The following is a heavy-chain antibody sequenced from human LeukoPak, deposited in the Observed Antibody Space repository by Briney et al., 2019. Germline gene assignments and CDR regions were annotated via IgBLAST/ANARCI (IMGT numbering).Heavy chain of an antibody. CDR2: INHSGST. CDR3: ARTLGGSSSWAYYFDY. Sequence: SETLSLTCAVYGGSFSGYYWRWLRQPPGKGMEWIGEINHSGSTNYNPSLKSRVTISVDTSKNQFSLKLSSVTAADTAVYYCARTLGGSSSWAYYFDYWGQGTLVTVSS. D-gene: IGHD6-13*01. CDR1: GGSFSGYY. V-gene: IGHV4-34*01. J-gene: IGHJ4*02.